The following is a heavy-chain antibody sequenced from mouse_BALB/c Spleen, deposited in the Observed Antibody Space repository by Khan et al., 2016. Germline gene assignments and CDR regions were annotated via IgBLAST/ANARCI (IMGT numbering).Heavy chain of an antibody. D-gene: IGHD2-3*01. V-gene: IGHV2-6*02. CDR1: GFSLTSYG. CDR2: IWSDGST. CDR3: ARRDDGGGAMDY. J-gene: IGHJ4*01. Sequence: QIQLQQSGPGLVAPSQSLSITCTVSGFSLTSYGVHWVRQPPGKGLEWLVVIWSDGSTTYNSALKSRLSISKDNSKSQVFLKMNSLQTDDTAMYYCARRDDGGGAMDYWGQGTSVTVSS.